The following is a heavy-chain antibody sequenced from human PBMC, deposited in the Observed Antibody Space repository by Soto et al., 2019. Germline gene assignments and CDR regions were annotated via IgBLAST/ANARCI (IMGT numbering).Heavy chain of an antibody. CDR1: GGSFSGYY. CDR3: ASWGGIASPAYDGSLAPYDY. V-gene: IGHV4-34*01. CDR2: INHSGGT. J-gene: IGHJ4*02. Sequence: SETLSLTCAVYGGSFSGYYWSWIRQPPGKGLEWIGEINHSGGTNYNPSLKSRVTISVDTSKNQFSLKLSSVTAADTAVYYCASWGGIASPAYDGSLAPYDYWGQGTLVTVSS. D-gene: IGHD6-13*01.